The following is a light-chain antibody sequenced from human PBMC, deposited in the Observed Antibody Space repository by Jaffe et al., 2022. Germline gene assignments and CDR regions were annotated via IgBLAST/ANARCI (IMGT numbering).Light chain of an antibody. CDR2: QDN. Sequence: SYELTQPPSVSVSPGQTASITCSGNKLGDKYVCWYQQKPGQSPVLVIYQDNKRPSGIPERFSGSNSGNTATLTISGTQAMDEADYYCQAWDSTTVVFGGGTKLTVL. CDR1: KLGDKY. J-gene: IGLJ2*01. V-gene: IGLV3-1*01. CDR3: QAWDSTTVV.